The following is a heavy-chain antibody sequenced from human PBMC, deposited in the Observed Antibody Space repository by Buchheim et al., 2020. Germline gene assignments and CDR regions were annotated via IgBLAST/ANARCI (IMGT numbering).Heavy chain of an antibody. J-gene: IGHJ5*02. CDR3: AKKGILPHGDDFFDP. V-gene: IGHV3-23*01. D-gene: IGHD1-26*01. Sequence: EVQLLESGGDLVQPGGSLRLSCTASGFAFNDYSMSWVRQGPGKGLEWVSIVSPTGDSTHYAESVKGRFSISRDNAKNTVYLQMNSLRAEDTALYYCAKKGILPHGDDFFDPWGQGTL. CDR1: GFAFNDYS. CDR2: VSPTGDST.